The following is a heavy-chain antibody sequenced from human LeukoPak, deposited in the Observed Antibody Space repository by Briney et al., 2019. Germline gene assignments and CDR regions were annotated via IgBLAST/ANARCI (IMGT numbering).Heavy chain of an antibody. CDR1: GFTFSRYA. D-gene: IGHD2-2*01. V-gene: IGHV3-30-3*01. CDR2: ISYDGSTK. J-gene: IGHJ1*01. CDR3: ARDLTAEDPSY. Sequence: PGGSLRLSCTASGFTFSRYAMHWVRQAPGKGLEWLAVISYDGSTKYYADSVKGRFTISRDNSNNTLYLQMNSLRVEDTAVYYCARDLTAEDPSYWGQGTLVTVSS.